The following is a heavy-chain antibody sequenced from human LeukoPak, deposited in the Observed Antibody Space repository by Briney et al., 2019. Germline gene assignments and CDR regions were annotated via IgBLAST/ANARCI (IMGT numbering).Heavy chain of an antibody. CDR3: ARVDGDGYNIPDY. V-gene: IGHV4-59*12. J-gene: IGHJ4*02. CDR1: GGSISSYY. Sequence: SETLSLTCTVSGGSISSYYWNWIRQPPGKGLEWIGYIYYSGSTNYNPSLKSRVTISVDTSKNQFSLKLSSVTAADTAVYYCARVDGDGYNIPDYWGQGTLVTVSS. CDR2: IYYSGST. D-gene: IGHD5-24*01.